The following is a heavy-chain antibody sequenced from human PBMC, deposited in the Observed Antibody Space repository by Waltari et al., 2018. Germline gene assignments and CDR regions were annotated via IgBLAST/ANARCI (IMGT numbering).Heavy chain of an antibody. D-gene: IGHD4-17*01. V-gene: IGHV3-7*01. CDR3: ARHGDFCFDF. Sequence: EVQVVESGGDLVQPGGSLRLSCADSGFTFSDYWMGWVRQAPGKGLEWVANIKKDGSTKYYVDSVKGRFTISRDNAKDSLFLQMNSLRAEDTAVYYCARHGDFCFDFWGQGIVVTVSS. J-gene: IGHJ4*02. CDR2: IKKDGSTK. CDR1: GFTFSDYW.